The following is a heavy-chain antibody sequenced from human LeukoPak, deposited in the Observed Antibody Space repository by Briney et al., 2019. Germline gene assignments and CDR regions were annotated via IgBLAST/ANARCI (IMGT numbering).Heavy chain of an antibody. D-gene: IGHD3-10*01. Sequence: GGSLRLSCAASGFTFSSYSMNWVRQAPGKGLEWVSSISSSSSYIYYADSVKGRFTISRDNAKNSLYLQMNSLRAEDTAVYYCARGGPSYDAFDIWGQGTMVTVS. V-gene: IGHV3-21*01. CDR3: ARGGPSYDAFDI. J-gene: IGHJ3*02. CDR1: GFTFSSYS. CDR2: ISSSSSYI.